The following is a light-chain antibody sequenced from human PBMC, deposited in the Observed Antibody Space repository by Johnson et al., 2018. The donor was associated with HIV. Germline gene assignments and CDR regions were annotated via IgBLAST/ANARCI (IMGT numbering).Light chain of an antibody. V-gene: IGLV1-51*01. CDR2: DSN. CDR3: GTWDTSLGAQYV. J-gene: IGLJ1*01. CDR1: SSNIGNNY. Sequence: QSVLTQPPSVSAAPGQKVTISCSGSSSNIGNNYVSWYQQLPGTAPKLLIYDSNKRPSGIPDRFSGSKSGTSATLAITGLQTGDEADYYCGTWDTSLGAQYVFGSGTKVTVL.